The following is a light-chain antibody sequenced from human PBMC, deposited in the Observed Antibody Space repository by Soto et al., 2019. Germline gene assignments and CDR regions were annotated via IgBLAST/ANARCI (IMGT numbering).Light chain of an antibody. V-gene: IGLV2-14*01. CDR1: SSDVGVHNY. CDR2: DVN. Sequence: QSVLTQPASVSGSPGQSITISCTGTSSDVGVHNYVSWYQQHPGKAPRLMIYDVNSRPSGVSSRFSGSKSGNTASLTISGLLAEDEADYYCSSYTSGSTLYVFGTGTRSPS. J-gene: IGLJ1*01. CDR3: SSYTSGSTLYV.